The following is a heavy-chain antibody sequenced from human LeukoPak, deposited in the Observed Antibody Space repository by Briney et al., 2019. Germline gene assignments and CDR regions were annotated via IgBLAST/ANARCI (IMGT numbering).Heavy chain of an antibody. CDR2: ISYDGSNK. J-gene: IGHJ4*02. CDR3: AREGGVVVVIFDY. Sequence: PGRSLRLSCAASGFTFSSYAMHWVRQAPGKGLEWVAVISYDGSNKYYADSVKGRFTISRDNSKNTLYLQMNSLRAKDTAVYYCAREGGVVVVIFDYWGQGTLVTVSS. CDR1: GFTFSSYA. V-gene: IGHV3-30-3*01. D-gene: IGHD3-22*01.